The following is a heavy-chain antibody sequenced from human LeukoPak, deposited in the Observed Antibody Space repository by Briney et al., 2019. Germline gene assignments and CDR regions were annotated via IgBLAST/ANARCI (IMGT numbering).Heavy chain of an antibody. CDR1: GFTFDDYG. CDR3: ARVVAMTIDY. Sequence: PGGSLRLSCAASGFTFDDYGMSWVRQAPGKGLEWVSGINWNGGSTGYADSVKGRFTISRDNAKSSLYLQMNSLRAEDTAVYYCARVVAMTIDYWGQGTLVTVSS. D-gene: IGHD5-12*01. V-gene: IGHV3-20*04. J-gene: IGHJ4*02. CDR2: INWNGGST.